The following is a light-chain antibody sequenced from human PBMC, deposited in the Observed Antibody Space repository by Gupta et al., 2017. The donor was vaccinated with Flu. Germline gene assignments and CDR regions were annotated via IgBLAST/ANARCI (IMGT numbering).Light chain of an antibody. Sequence: DIHMTQSPSTLSASVGDRLTITCRASQSISSWLAWYQQKPGKAPKLLIYKASSLESGVPSRFSGSGSETDFTLTISSLQPDDFATYYCQQYDSYSLTFGGGTKVEIK. CDR1: QSISSW. CDR2: KAS. CDR3: QQYDSYSLT. J-gene: IGKJ4*01. V-gene: IGKV1-5*03.